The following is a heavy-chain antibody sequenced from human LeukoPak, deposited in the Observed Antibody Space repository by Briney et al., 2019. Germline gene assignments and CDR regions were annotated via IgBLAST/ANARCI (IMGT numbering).Heavy chain of an antibody. CDR2: ISYDGSNK. J-gene: IGHJ3*02. D-gene: IGHD6-13*01. CDR3: ARDRGSTSKAFDI. V-gene: IGHV3-30*14. CDR1: GFTFSSYA. Sequence: GGSLRLSCAASGFTFSSYAMHWVRQAPGKGLEWVAVISYDGSNKYYADSVKGRFTISRDNSKNTLYLQMGSLRAEDMAVYYCARDRGSTSKAFDIWGQGTMVTVSS.